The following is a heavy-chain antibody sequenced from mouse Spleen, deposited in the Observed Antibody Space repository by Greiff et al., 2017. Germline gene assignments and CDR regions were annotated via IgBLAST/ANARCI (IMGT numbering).Heavy chain of an antibody. D-gene: IGHD4-1*01. V-gene: IGHV5-17*01. CDR1: GFTFSDYG. CDR2: ISSGSSTI. Sequence: EVKLVESGGGLVKPGGSLKLSCAASGFTFSDYGMHWVRQAPEKGLEWVAYISSGSSTIYYADTVKGRFTISRDNAKNTLFLQMTSLRSEDTAMYYCARPWVGRDAMDYWGQGTSVTVSS. J-gene: IGHJ4*01. CDR3: ARPWVGRDAMDY.